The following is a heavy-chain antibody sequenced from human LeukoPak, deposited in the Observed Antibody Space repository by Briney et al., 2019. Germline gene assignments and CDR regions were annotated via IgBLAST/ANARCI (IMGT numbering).Heavy chain of an antibody. CDR1: GGSISSSSYY. D-gene: IGHD3-10*01. J-gene: IGHJ4*02. Sequence: SETLSLTCTVSGGSISSSSYYWGWIRQPPGKGLEWIGSIYYSGSTYYNPSLKSRVTISVDTSKNQFSLKLSSVTAADTAVYYCATRPYGSGSYHNGAYYFDYWGQGTLVTVSS. V-gene: IGHV4-39*01. CDR2: IYYSGST. CDR3: ATRPYGSGSYHNGAYYFDY.